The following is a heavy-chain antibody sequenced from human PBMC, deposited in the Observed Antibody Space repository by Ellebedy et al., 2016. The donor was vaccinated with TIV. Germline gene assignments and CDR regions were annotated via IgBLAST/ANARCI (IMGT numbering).Heavy chain of an antibody. CDR1: GFTFGDYA. Sequence: GGSLRLSXTASGFTFGDYAMSWVRQAPGKGLEWVSFIRSKAYGGTTEYAASVKGRFTISIDDSKSIAYLQMNSLKAEDTAVYYCTRDLTTLAAAGTGIYYYTMDVWGQGTTVTVSS. D-gene: IGHD6-13*01. J-gene: IGHJ6*02. CDR3: TRDLTTLAAAGTGIYYYTMDV. CDR2: IRSKAYGGTT. V-gene: IGHV3-49*04.